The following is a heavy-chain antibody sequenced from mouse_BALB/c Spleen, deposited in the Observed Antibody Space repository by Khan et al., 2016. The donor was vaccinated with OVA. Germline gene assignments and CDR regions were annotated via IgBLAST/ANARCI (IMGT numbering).Heavy chain of an antibody. Sequence: QVQLKESGPGLVAPSQSLSITCTVSGFSLTGYGVNWVRQPPGKGLEWLGMIWGDGSTDYNSALNSRLSISKDNSKSHAFLKMNSLQTDETARYYCARAYCGNYREAMDYWGQGTSVTVSS. J-gene: IGHJ4*01. CDR3: ARAYCGNYREAMDY. CDR1: GFSLTGYG. CDR2: IWGDGST. D-gene: IGHD2-10*01. V-gene: IGHV2-6-7*01.